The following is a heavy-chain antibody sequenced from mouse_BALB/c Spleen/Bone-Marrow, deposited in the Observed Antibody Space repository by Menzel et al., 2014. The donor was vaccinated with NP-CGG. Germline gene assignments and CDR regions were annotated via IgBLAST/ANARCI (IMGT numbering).Heavy chain of an antibody. J-gene: IGHJ4*01. V-gene: IGHV1-26*01. CDR2: VNPNKGGT. CDR3: AREEGLYYGKDY. CDR1: GYSFTGYY. D-gene: IGHD6-2*01. Sequence: EVQLVESGPDLVKPGASVKISCKASGYSFTGYYMHWVKQSHGKSLEWIGRVNPNKGGTSYNQKFKGKAIITVDKSSSTAYMELRSLTSEDSAVYYCAREEGLYYGKDYWGQGTSVTVSS.